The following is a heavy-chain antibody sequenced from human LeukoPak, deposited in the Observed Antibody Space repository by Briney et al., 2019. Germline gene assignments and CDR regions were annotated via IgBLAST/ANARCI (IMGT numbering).Heavy chain of an antibody. CDR3: ARDALITGTHPPDY. V-gene: IGHV3-7*01. J-gene: IGHJ4*02. CDR1: GFTFSSYW. CDR2: IKQDGSEK. Sequence: PGGSLRPSCAASGFTFSSYWMSWVRQAPGKGLEWVGNIKQDGSEKYYVDAVKGRFTISRDNAKNSLYLQMNSLRAEDTAVYYCARDALITGTHPPDYWGQGTLVTVSS. D-gene: IGHD1-7*01.